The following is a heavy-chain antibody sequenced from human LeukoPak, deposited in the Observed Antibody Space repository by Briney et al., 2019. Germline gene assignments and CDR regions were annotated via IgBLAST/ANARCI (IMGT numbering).Heavy chain of an antibody. CDR3: ARHRNGGNSRGAFGI. V-gene: IGHV5-51*01. CDR1: GYSFTSYW. CDR2: FYPGDSDT. J-gene: IGHJ3*02. D-gene: IGHD4-23*01. Sequence: GESLKISCKGSGYSFTSYWIGWVRQMPGKGLEWMGIFYPGDSDTRYSPSFQGQVTISADKSISTAYLQWSSLKASDTAMYYCARHRNGGNSRGAFGIWGQGTMVTVSS.